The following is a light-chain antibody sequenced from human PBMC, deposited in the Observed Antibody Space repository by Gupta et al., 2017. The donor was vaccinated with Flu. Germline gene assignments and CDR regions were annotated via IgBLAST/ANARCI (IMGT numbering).Light chain of an antibody. Sequence: EIVMTQSPLSLPVTPGEPASISCRSSQSLLHSNGYNYLDWYLQKPGQSPQLLIYLGSNRASGVPDRFSGSGSGTXFTLKIXRVEAEDVGVYYCMQALQTLGTFGXGTKVEIK. V-gene: IGKV2-28*01. CDR3: MQALQTLGT. CDR2: LGS. J-gene: IGKJ1*01. CDR1: QSLLHSNGYNY.